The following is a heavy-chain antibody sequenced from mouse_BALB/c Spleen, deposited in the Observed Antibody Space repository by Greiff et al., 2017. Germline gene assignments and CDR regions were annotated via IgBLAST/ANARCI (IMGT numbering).Heavy chain of an antibody. CDR1: GFTFSSYA. V-gene: IGHV5-6-5*01. CDR2: ISSGGST. CDR3: ARGNYGSSSLYAMDY. D-gene: IGHD1-1*01. Sequence: EVQGVESGGGLVKPGGSLKLSCAASGFTFSSYAMSWVRQTPEKRLEWVASISSGGSTYYPDSVKGRFTISRDNARNILYLQMSSLRSEDTAMYYCARGNYGSSSLYAMDYWGQGTSVTVSS. J-gene: IGHJ4*01.